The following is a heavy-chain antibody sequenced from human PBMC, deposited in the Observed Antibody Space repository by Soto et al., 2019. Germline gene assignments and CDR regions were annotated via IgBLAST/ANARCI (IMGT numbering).Heavy chain of an antibody. Sequence: QVQLVQSGGEVKKPGASVKVSCKTSGYRFSRYGINWVRQAPGQGLEWMGWISTYNGNTQYAQKFQGRVIMTIDTSTNTVYLELRSLRSDDTAVYYCARDEEDANLMIVVLPGDYWGQGTLVSVSS. V-gene: IGHV1-18*01. J-gene: IGHJ4*02. CDR3: ARDEEDANLMIVVLPGDY. D-gene: IGHD3-22*01. CDR1: GYRFSRYG. CDR2: ISTYNGNT.